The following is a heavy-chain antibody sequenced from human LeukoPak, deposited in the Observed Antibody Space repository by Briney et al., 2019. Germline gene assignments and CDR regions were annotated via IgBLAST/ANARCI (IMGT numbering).Heavy chain of an antibody. CDR2: IFPSGSA. CDR1: GGSISSYY. Sequence: PSEILSLTCTVSGGSISSYYWSWIRQSPVKGLEWIGYIFPSGSAYYNPSLESRVTISLDTSENQFSLTLTSVTAADTAVYYCARRNHYFYYMDVWGKGTTVTVSS. CDR3: ARRNHYFYYMDV. J-gene: IGHJ6*03. V-gene: IGHV4-4*09.